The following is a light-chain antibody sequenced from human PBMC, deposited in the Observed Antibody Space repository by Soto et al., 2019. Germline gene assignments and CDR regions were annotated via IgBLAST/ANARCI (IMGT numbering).Light chain of an antibody. V-gene: IGKV3-15*01. CDR2: DAS. CDR1: QSVSRN. CDR3: QQYDNWPKM. Sequence: IVMTQSPATLSVSPGERATLSCRASQSVSRNLAWYQQKPGQSPRPLIYDASTRATGVPARFSGNGSGTEFTLTISSLQSEDFAVYYCQQYDNWPKMFGQGTKVDIK. J-gene: IGKJ1*01.